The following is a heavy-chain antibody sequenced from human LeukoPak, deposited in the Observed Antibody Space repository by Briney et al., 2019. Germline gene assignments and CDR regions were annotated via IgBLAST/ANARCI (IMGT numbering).Heavy chain of an antibody. CDR3: ARPTSYDYVWGSYRLDY. Sequence: GGSLRLSCAASGFTFSSYGMHWVRQAPGKGLEWVAVIWYDGSNKYYADSVKGRLTISRDNSKNTLYLQMNSLRAEDTAVYYCARPTSYDYVWGSYRLDYWGQGTLVTVSS. D-gene: IGHD3-16*02. CDR2: IWYDGSNK. CDR1: GFTFSSYG. J-gene: IGHJ4*02. V-gene: IGHV3-33*01.